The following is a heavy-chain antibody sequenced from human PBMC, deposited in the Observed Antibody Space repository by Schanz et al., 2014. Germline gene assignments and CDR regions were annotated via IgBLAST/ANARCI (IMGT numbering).Heavy chain of an antibody. CDR3: ARGRVLES. CDR2: ISGSGGST. Sequence: EVQLVESGGGVVQPGGSLRLSCAASGFTFSNYWMHWVRQAPGKGLEWVSAISGSGGSTYYADSVKGRFTISRDNAKNTLYLQMNSLRAEDTAVYYCARGRVLESWGQGTLVTVSS. V-gene: IGHV3-74*02. J-gene: IGHJ5*02. CDR1: GFTFSNYW. D-gene: IGHD1-1*01.